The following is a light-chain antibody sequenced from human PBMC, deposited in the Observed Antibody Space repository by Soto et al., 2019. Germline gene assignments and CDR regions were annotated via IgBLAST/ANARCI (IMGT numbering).Light chain of an antibody. V-gene: IGKV1-39*01. CDR2: AAS. Sequence: DIQMTQSPSSLSASVGDRVTITCRASQSISSYLNWYQQKPGKAPKLLIYAASSLQSGVPSRFRGGGSGTDFTLTISSLQPEDFATYYCQQSYSTLYTFGQGTKLEIK. CDR3: QQSYSTLYT. CDR1: QSISSY. J-gene: IGKJ2*01.